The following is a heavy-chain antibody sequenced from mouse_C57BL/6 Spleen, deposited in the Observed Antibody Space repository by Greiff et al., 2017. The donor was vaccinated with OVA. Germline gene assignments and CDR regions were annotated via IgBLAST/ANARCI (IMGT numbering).Heavy chain of an antibody. D-gene: IGHD2-1*01. CDR2: INPNNGGT. CDR3: ARFGNWYYFDY. CDR1: GYTFTDYN. Sequence: DVQLQESGPELVKPGASVKIPCKASGYTFTDYNMDWVKQSHGKSLEWIGDINPNNGGTIYNQKFKGKATLTVDKSSSTAYMELRSLTSEDTAVYYCARFGNWYYFDYWGQGTTLTVSS. V-gene: IGHV1-18*01. J-gene: IGHJ2*01.